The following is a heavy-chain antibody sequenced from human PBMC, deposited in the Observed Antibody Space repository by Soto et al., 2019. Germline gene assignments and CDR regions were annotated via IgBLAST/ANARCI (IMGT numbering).Heavy chain of an antibody. V-gene: IGHV3-53*01. CDR3: ARELPPDL. D-gene: IGHD2-15*01. Sequence: EVRLVESGGGLIQPGGSLRLSCAASGFTVSSKYMTWVRQAPGKGLEWVSILWGAGLTYYADSVKGRFTISRDNSKNTLYLQMKSLKAEDSAVYYCARELPPDLWGQGTLVTVSS. CDR1: GFTVSSKY. J-gene: IGHJ5*02. CDR2: LWGAGLT.